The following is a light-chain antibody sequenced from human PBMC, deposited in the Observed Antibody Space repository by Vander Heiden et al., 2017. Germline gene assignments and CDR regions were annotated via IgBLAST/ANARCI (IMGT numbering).Light chain of an antibody. J-gene: IGLJ3*02. V-gene: IGLV1-44*01. CDR1: SSNIEPNI. CDR3: AVLDDSLNGWV. Sequence: QSVLIQPPSASGTPGQRVTISCSGISSNIEPNIVIWYQQLPGTAPKLLIYANNQRPSGVPARFSGSTSGTSASLAIRGLQSADEADYYCAVLDDSLNGWVFGGGTKLTVL. CDR2: ANN.